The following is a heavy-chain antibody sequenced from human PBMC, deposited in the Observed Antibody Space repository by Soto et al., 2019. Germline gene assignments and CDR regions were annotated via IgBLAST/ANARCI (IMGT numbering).Heavy chain of an antibody. Sequence: GGPLRLSCAASGFPFSDYYMSWIRQAPGKGLEWVSYISSSSSYTNYADSVKGRFTISRDNAKNSLYLQMNSLRDEDTAVYYCARLSYRSGYLNPIGYWGQGTLVTVS. J-gene: IGHJ4*02. D-gene: IGHD6-19*01. CDR3: ARLSYRSGYLNPIGY. V-gene: IGHV3-11*06. CDR2: ISSSSSYT. CDR1: GFPFSDYY.